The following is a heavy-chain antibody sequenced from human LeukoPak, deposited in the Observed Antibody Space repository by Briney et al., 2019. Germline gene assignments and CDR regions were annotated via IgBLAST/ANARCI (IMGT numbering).Heavy chain of an antibody. D-gene: IGHD6-6*01. Sequence: GGSLRLSCAASGFTFSRYSMNWVRQAPGKGLEWVSSMSIISGIKYYADSVKGRFTISRDNGENSLYLQMNSLRVEDTAVYYCAREFEYRTSGAGYWGQGTLVTVSS. J-gene: IGHJ4*02. CDR1: GFTFSRYS. CDR2: MSIISGIK. CDR3: AREFEYRTSGAGY. V-gene: IGHV3-21*01.